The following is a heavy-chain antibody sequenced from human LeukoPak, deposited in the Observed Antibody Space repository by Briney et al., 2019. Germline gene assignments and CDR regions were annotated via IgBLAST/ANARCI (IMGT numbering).Heavy chain of an antibody. CDR2: NNPGDSDT. V-gene: IGHV5-51*01. J-gene: IGHJ5*02. CDR3: ARHSSGYYSSWFDP. D-gene: IGHD3-22*01. Sequence: GESLKISCKGSGYSFTTFWIGLGRQMPRKGLEWMGINNPGDSDTRYSPYFQGQVTISADTSISTACLQWSSLKASDTAMYYCARHSSGYYSSWFDPWGQGTLVTVSS. CDR1: GYSFTTFW.